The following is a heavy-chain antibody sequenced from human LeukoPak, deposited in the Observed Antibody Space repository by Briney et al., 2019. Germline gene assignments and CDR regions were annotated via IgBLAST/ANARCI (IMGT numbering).Heavy chain of an antibody. Sequence: GGSLRLSCADSGFTFSTYWMDWVRQAPGKGLEWVANINQDGSKKYYVDSVKGRFTISRDNVKNSVYLQMNSLRAEDTAVYSCARAVAAADSYWGRGTLVTVSS. J-gene: IGHJ4*02. V-gene: IGHV3-7*04. D-gene: IGHD6-13*01. CDR2: INQDGSKK. CDR3: ARAVAAADSY. CDR1: GFTFSTYW.